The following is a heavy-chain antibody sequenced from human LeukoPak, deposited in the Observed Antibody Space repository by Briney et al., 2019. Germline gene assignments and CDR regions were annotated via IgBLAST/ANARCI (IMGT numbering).Heavy chain of an antibody. J-gene: IGHJ3*02. CDR3: ARDLIVATADAFDI. CDR1: GFTFSSYS. Sequence: PGGSPRLSCAASGFTFSSYSMNWVRHAPGKGLEWVSSISSSSSYIYYADSVKGRFTISRDNAKNSLYLQMNSLRAEDTAVYYCARDLIVATADAFDIWGQGTMVTVSS. D-gene: IGHD5-12*01. V-gene: IGHV3-21*01. CDR2: ISSSSSYI.